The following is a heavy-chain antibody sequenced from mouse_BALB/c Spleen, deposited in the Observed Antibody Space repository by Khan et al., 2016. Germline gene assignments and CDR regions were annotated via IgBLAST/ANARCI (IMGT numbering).Heavy chain of an antibody. CDR3: ARGYGYIYAMDY. V-gene: IGHV9-4*02. J-gene: IGHJ4*01. Sequence: QIQLVQSGPELKKPGETVRISCKASGYSFTTAGVQWVQKMPGKGLKWIGWINTHTRVPKYAEDFKGRFAFSLETSANIAYLQISNLKKEDTATYFCARGYGYIYAMDYWGQGTSVTVSS. CDR2: INTHTRVP. CDR1: GYSFTTAG. D-gene: IGHD2-2*01.